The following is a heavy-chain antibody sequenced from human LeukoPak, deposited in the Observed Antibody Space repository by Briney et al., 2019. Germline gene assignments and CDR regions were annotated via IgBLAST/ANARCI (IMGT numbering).Heavy chain of an antibody. CDR2: VDPEDGET. J-gene: IGHJ1*01. CDR3: ATVHTVFGVVSD. V-gene: IGHV1-69-2*01. Sequence: GASVKVSCKASGYTFTDYYMHWVQQAPGKGLEWMGRVDPEDGETIYAEKFQGRVTITADTSTDTAYMELSSLRSEDTAVYYCATVHTVFGVVSDWGQGTLVTVSS. CDR1: GYTFTDYY. D-gene: IGHD3-3*01.